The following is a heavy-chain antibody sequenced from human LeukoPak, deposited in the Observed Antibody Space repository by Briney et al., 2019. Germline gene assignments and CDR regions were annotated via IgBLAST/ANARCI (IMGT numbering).Heavy chain of an antibody. D-gene: IGHD6-13*01. V-gene: IGHV5-51*01. Sequence: GESLRISCKGSGYSFTSYWIGWVRQMPGKGLEWMGIIYPGDSDTRYSPSFQGQVTISADKSISTAYLQWSSLKASDTAMYYCARGGAAAGGTYYFDYWGQGTLVTVSS. J-gene: IGHJ4*02. CDR2: IYPGDSDT. CDR1: GYSFTSYW. CDR3: ARGGAAAGGTYYFDY.